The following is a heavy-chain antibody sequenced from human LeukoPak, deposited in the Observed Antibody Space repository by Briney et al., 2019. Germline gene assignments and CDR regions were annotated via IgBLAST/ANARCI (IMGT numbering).Heavy chain of an antibody. Sequence: RPGGSLRLSCAASGFSISSYEMIWVRQAPGKGLEWVSYISSGSSTIYYADSVKGRFTISRDNAKNSLYLQMNSLRAEDTAVYYCARVVVREEEFDYWGQGTLVTVSS. CDR2: ISSGSSTI. J-gene: IGHJ4*02. CDR1: GFSISSYE. V-gene: IGHV3-48*03. D-gene: IGHD3-10*01. CDR3: ARVVVREEEFDY.